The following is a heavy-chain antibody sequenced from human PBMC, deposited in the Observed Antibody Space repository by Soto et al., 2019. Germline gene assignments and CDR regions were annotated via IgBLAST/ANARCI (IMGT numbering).Heavy chain of an antibody. Sequence: QVQLQESGPGLVKPSQTLSLTCTVSGASISSDTYYWSWIRQSPGKGLEWIGYISSSGSTWYNSSLSSRLTLSIDTSKSQFSLKLISVTAADTAVYYCARRAVGSGREFDYWGQGTLATVSS. CDR3: ARRAVGSGREFDY. CDR2: ISSSGST. J-gene: IGHJ4*02. D-gene: IGHD3-10*01. CDR1: GASISSDTYY. V-gene: IGHV4-31*03.